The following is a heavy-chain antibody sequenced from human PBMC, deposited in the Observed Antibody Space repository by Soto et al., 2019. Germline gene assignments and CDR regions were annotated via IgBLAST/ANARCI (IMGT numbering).Heavy chain of an antibody. Sequence: EVQLVESGGGLVQPGGSLRLSCAASGFTFSSYSMNWVRQAPGKGLEWVSYISSSSSTIYYADPVKGRFTISRDNAKNSLYLQMNSLRDEDTAVYYCASNDFWSGYKYYFDYWGQGTLVTVSS. CDR1: GFTFSSYS. J-gene: IGHJ4*02. CDR2: ISSSSSTI. V-gene: IGHV3-48*02. D-gene: IGHD3-3*01. CDR3: ASNDFWSGYKYYFDY.